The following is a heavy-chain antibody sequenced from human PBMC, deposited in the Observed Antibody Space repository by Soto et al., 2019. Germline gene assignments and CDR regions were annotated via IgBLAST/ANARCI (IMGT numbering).Heavy chain of an antibody. V-gene: IGHV3-30*18. CDR1: EFVFSDYG. CDR3: AKDTLYPVVSYSYYGLDV. CDR2: ISFDGANH. J-gene: IGHJ6*02. Sequence: QGHLVESGGGVVQTGQSLRLSCAASEFVFSDYGLHWVRQAPGKGLEWVAAISFDGANHFYADSVRGRFTISRDNSNNTLYLRMNSLRPEDSAVYFCAKDTLYPVVSYSYYGLDVWGQGTTVTVSS. D-gene: IGHD2-8*01.